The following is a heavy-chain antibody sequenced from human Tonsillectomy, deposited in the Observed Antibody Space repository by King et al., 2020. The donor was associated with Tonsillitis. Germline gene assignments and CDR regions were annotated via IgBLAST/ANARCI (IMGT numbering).Heavy chain of an antibody. CDR1: GYTFTSYY. D-gene: IGHD3-22*01. CDR2: INPSGGST. J-gene: IGHJ3*02. V-gene: IGHV1-46*01. Sequence: QLVQSGAEVKKPGASVKVSCKASGYTFTSYYMHWVRQAPGQGLEWMGIINPSGGSTSYAQKFQGRVTMTRDTSTSTVYMELSSLRSEDTAVYYCARVIGYYDSSGYYRNAFDIWGQGKMVTVSS. CDR3: ARVIGYYDSSGYYRNAFDI.